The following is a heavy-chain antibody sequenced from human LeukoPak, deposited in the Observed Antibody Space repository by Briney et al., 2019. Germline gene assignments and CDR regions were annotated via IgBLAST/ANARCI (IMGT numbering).Heavy chain of an antibody. D-gene: IGHD3-10*01. J-gene: IGHJ6*02. Sequence: GSSVKVSCKASGGTFSSYAISWVRQAPGQGLEWMGRIIPILGIANYAQKFQGRVTITADKSTSTAYMELSSLRSEDTAVYYSATITMVRGVLDPYYYYGMDVWGRGTTVTVSS. V-gene: IGHV1-69*04. CDR1: GGTFSSYA. CDR3: ATITMVRGVLDPYYYYGMDV. CDR2: IIPILGIA.